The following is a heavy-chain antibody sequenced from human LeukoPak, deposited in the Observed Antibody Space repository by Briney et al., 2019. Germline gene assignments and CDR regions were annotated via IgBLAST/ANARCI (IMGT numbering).Heavy chain of an antibody. CDR2: IDTNTGKP. CDR3: ARELSTGVGSMDV. CDR1: GYSFTNYA. V-gene: IGHV7-4-1*02. D-gene: IGHD7-27*01. J-gene: IGHJ6*03. Sequence: GASVKVSCKASGYSFTNYAMNWVRQAPGQGLEWMGWIDTNTGKPTYAQGFIGRFVFSLDTSVSTAYLQISSLKAEDTAVYYCARELSTGVGSMDVWGKGTTVTVSS.